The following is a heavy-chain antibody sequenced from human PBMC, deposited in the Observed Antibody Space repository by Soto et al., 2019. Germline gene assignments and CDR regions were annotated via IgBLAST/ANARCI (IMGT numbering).Heavy chain of an antibody. CDR1: GYTFTSYG. CDR3: ASATHYYDSSGYLGYGMDV. CDR2: ISAYNGNT. D-gene: IGHD3-22*01. J-gene: IGHJ6*02. V-gene: IGHV1-18*04. Sequence: QVQLVQSGAEVKKPGASVKVSCKASGYTFTSYGISWVRQAPGQGLEWMGWISAYNGNTNYAQKLQGRVTMTTDTSTSTAYMERRSLRSDDTAVYYCASATHYYDSSGYLGYGMDVWGQGTTVTVSS.